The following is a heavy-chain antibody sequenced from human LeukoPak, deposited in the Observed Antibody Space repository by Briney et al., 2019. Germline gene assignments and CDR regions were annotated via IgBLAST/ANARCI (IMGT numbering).Heavy chain of an antibody. CDR1: GGSITSPY. CDR3: ARASYYYDSTDY. Sequence: SETLSLTCTVSGGSITSPYLTWIRQPPGKGLEWIGSSYYSGSTYYNPSLKSRVTISVDTSKNQFSLKLSSVTAADTAMYYCARASYYYDSTDYWGQGTLVTVSS. D-gene: IGHD3-22*01. J-gene: IGHJ4*02. V-gene: IGHV4-59*08. CDR2: SYYSGST.